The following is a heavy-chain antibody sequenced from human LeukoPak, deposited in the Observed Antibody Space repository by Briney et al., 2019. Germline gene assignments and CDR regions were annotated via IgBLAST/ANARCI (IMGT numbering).Heavy chain of an antibody. D-gene: IGHD3-22*01. CDR3: ARDPPYYYDSRYFQH. Sequence: GGSLRLSCAASGFAFSDYYMSWIRQAPGKGLEWVSYISSSGSTIYYADSVKGRFTISRDNAKNSLYLQMNSLRAEDTAVYYCARDPPYYYDSRYFQHWGQGTLVTVSS. J-gene: IGHJ1*01. V-gene: IGHV3-11*01. CDR1: GFAFSDYY. CDR2: ISSSGSTI.